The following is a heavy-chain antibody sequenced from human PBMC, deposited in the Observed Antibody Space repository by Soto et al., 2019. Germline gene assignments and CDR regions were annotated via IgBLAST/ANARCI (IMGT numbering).Heavy chain of an antibody. CDR1: GGSISDGYY. Sequence: SETLSLTCTVSGGSISDGYYWSWIRQHPGKGPEWIGSISDSGSTSYNPSLKSRLTISVDTSKNQFSLNLRSVTAADTAVYYCARRDRSGFSYWLDTWGQGTLVTVSS. J-gene: IGHJ5*02. V-gene: IGHV4-31*03. D-gene: IGHD3-22*01. CDR2: ISDSGST. CDR3: ARRDRSGFSYWLDT.